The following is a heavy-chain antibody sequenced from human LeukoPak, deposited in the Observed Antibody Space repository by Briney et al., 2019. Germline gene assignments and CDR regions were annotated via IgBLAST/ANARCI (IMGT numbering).Heavy chain of an antibody. V-gene: IGHV1-2*02. CDR2: INPNSGGT. Sequence: ASVKVSCKASGYTSTGYYMHWVRQAPGQGLEWMGWINPNSGGTNYAQKFQGRVTMTRDTSISTAYMELSRLRSDDTAVYYCARDPHYYDSSGAFDYWGQGTLVTVSP. CDR1: GYTSTGYY. J-gene: IGHJ4*02. D-gene: IGHD3-22*01. CDR3: ARDPHYYDSSGAFDY.